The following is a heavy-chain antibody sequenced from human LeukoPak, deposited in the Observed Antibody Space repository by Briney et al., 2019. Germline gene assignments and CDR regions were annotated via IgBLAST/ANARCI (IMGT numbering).Heavy chain of an antibody. D-gene: IGHD3-9*01. J-gene: IGHJ5*02. CDR3: ARGARALILRYFDWLRTFNWFDP. V-gene: IGHV4-61*02. CDR2: ISSSGST. CDR1: GDSISSGDYY. Sequence: SETLSLTCTVSGDSISSGDYYWSWIRQPAGKGLEWIGRISSSGSTNYNPSLKSRVTISVDTSKNQFSLKLSSVTAADTAVYYCARGARALILRYFDWLRTFNWFDPWGQGTLVTVSS.